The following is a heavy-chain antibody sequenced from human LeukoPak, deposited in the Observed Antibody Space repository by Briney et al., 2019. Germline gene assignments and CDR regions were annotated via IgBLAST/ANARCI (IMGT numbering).Heavy chain of an antibody. J-gene: IGHJ6*02. CDR3: ARDRRIVVYYYYYGMDV. D-gene: IGHD2-2*01. V-gene: IGHV3-30*04. Sequence: GGSLRLSCAASGFTFSSYAMHWVRQAPGKGLEWVAVISDDGSNKYYADSVKGRFTISRDNSKNTLYLQMNSLRAEDTAVYYCARDRRIVVYYYYYGMDVWGQGTTVTVSS. CDR2: ISDDGSNK. CDR1: GFTFSSYA.